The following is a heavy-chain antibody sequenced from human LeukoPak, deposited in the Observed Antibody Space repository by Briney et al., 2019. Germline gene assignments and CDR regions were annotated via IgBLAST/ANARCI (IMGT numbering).Heavy chain of an antibody. CDR2: INHSGST. V-gene: IGHV4-34*01. J-gene: IGHJ4*02. Sequence: SETLSLTCAVYGGSFSDYYWSWIRQPPGKGLEWIGEINHSGSTNYNPSLKSRVTISVDTSKNQFSLNLRFVTAADTAVYYCARGRNVFRYWGQGTLVTVSS. CDR1: GGSFSDYY. D-gene: IGHD1-14*01. CDR3: ARGRNVFRY.